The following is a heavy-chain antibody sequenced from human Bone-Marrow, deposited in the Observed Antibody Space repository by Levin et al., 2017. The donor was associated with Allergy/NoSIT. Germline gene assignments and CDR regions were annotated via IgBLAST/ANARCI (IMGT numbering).Heavy chain of an antibody. D-gene: IGHD3-3*01. CDR3: ARGMLEYDFWSGNTTQRHYYMDV. CDR1: GGSVSSGSHY. CDR2: VSYSGNT. Sequence: SQTLSLTCTVSGGSVSSGSHYWSWIRQPPGKGLEWIGYVSYSGNTNYNPSVESRVTISVDTSKNQFSLKLRSVTSADTAVYYCARGMLEYDFWSGNTTQRHYYMDVWGKGTTVTVSS. J-gene: IGHJ6*03. V-gene: IGHV4-61*01.